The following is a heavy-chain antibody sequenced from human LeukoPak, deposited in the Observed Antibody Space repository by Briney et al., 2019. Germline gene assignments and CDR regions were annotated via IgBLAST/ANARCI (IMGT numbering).Heavy chain of an antibody. CDR3: ARRGYYYELADY. CDR1: GYSISTGYY. J-gene: IGHJ4*02. Sequence: SETLSLTCTVSGYSISTGYYWDWIRQPPGKGLEWIGTFYHGGSTYYNPSLKSRVTISVDTSKNQFSLKLSSVTAADTAVYYCARRGYYYELADYWGQGTLVTVSS. D-gene: IGHD3-22*01. V-gene: IGHV4-38-2*02. CDR2: FYHGGST.